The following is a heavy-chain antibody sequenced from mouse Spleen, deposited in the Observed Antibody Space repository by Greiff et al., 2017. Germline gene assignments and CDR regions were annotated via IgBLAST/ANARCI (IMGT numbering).Heavy chain of an antibody. D-gene: IGHD1-1*01. J-gene: IGHJ1*01. CDR2: INYDGSAT. CDR3: ARDTTGFFDV. Sequence: EVKLVESEGGLVQPGSSMKLSCTASGFTFSDYYMAWVRQVPEKGLEWVANINYDGSATFYLDSLKSRFIISRDNTKNILYLQMSSLKSEETATYYCARDTTGFFDVWGAGTTVTVSS. CDR1: GFTFSDYY. V-gene: IGHV5-16*01.